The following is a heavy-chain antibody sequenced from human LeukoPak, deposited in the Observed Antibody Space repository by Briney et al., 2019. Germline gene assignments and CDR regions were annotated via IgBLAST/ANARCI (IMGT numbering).Heavy chain of an antibody. CDR3: AGQKGMDY. V-gene: IGHV3-48*02. Sequence: GGSLRLSCAASGFTFSHYTMNWVRQAPGKGLEWVSSISSDRTTIFYADSVKGRFTISRDNAQNSLYLQMNSLRDEDTAVYYCAGQKGMDYWGQGTLVIVSS. CDR1: GFTFSHYT. J-gene: IGHJ4*02. CDR2: ISSDRTTI.